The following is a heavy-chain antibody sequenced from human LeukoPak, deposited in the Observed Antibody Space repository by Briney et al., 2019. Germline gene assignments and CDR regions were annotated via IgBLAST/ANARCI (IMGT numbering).Heavy chain of an antibody. CDR1: GGTFSSYA. Sequence: GASVKVSCKASGGTFSSYAISWVRQAPGQGLEWMGGIIPIFGTANYAQKFQGRVTITTDESTSTAYMELSSLRSEDTAVYYCARGGSSGYYPHYYYYMDVWGKGTTVTVSS. CDR2: IIPIFGTA. J-gene: IGHJ6*03. D-gene: IGHD3-22*01. V-gene: IGHV1-69*05. CDR3: ARGGSSGYYPHYYYYMDV.